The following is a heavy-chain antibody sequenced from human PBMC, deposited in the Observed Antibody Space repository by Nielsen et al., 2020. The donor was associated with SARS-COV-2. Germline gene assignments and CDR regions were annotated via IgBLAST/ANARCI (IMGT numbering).Heavy chain of an antibody. J-gene: IGHJ6*02. D-gene: IGHD3-3*01. V-gene: IGHV1-46*01. Sequence: ASVKVSCKASGYTFTSYYIHWVRQAPGQGLEWMGVISPGSGSTKYAQRFQGRVTMTRDTSTSTVYMELSSLRSEDTAVYYCAREVYYDFWSGYSGKYGMDVWGQGTTVTVSS. CDR3: AREVYYDFWSGYSGKYGMDV. CDR1: GYTFTSYY. CDR2: ISPGSGST.